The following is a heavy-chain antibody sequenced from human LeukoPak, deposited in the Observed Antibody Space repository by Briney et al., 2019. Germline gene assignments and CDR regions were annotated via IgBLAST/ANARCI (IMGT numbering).Heavy chain of an antibody. CDR3: ARGGLI. J-gene: IGHJ3*02. V-gene: IGHV3-7*03. CDR1: GFTFSSYA. Sequence: GGSLRLSCAASGFTFSSYAMSWVRQAPGKGLEWVANIKQDGSEKYYVDSVKGRFTISRDNAKNSLYLQMNSLRAEDTAVYYCARGGLIWGQGTMVTVSS. CDR2: IKQDGSEK.